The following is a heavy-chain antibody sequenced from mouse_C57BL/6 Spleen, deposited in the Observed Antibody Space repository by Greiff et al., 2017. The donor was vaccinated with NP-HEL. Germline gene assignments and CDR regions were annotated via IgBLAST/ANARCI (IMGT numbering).Heavy chain of an antibody. V-gene: IGHV1-59*01. Sequence: VQLQQPGAELVRPGTSVKLSCKASGYTFTSYWMHWVKQRPGQGLEWIGVIDPSDSYTNYNQKFKGKATLTVDTSSSTAYMQLSSLTSEDSAVYCCARSSYKNAMDYWGQGTSVTVSS. CDR3: ARSSYKNAMDY. J-gene: IGHJ4*01. CDR2: IDPSDSYT. CDR1: GYTFTSYW. D-gene: IGHD1-1*01.